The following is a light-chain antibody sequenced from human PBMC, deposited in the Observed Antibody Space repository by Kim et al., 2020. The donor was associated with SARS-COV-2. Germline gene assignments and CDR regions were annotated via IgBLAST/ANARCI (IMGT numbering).Light chain of an antibody. CDR2: CHT. Sequence: SVHILCTGRSCSRGAGYDLHGYHQPPARAPKLHIYCHTNRPAGVPSRLSCPKCGTSASLAITALQAEDEADYYCQSYASSLSGWVFGGVTQLTVL. J-gene: IGLJ3*02. CDR3: QSYASSLSGWV. V-gene: IGLV1-40*01. CDR1: SCSRGAGYD.